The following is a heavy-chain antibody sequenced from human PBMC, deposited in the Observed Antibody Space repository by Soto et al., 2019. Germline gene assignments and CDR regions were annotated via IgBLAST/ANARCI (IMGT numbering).Heavy chain of an antibody. CDR3: ARQYYDFRYYYYYGMDV. CDR2: IYYSGST. J-gene: IGHJ6*02. CDR1: GGSISSSSYY. Sequence: QLQLQESGPGLVKPSETLSLTCTVSGGSISSSSYYWGWIRQPPGKGLEWIGSIYYSGSTYYNPSLKSRVTISVDTSKNQFSLKLSSVTAADTAVYYCARQYYDFRYYYYYGMDVWGQGTTVTVSS. V-gene: IGHV4-39*01. D-gene: IGHD3-3*01.